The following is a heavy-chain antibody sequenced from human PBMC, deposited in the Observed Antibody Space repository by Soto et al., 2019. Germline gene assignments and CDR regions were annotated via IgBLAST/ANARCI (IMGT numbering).Heavy chain of an antibody. CDR2: ISYDGGNK. V-gene: IGHV3-30*18. J-gene: IGHJ4*02. CDR1: GFTFSSYG. D-gene: IGHD6-19*01. Sequence: PGGSLRLSCAASGFTFSSYGMHWVRQAPGKGLEWVAVISYDGGNKYYADAVKGRFTISRDNSKNTLYLQMNSLRAGDTAVYYCAKASRGWYRAYFDYWGQGTLVTVSS. CDR3: AKASRGWYRAYFDY.